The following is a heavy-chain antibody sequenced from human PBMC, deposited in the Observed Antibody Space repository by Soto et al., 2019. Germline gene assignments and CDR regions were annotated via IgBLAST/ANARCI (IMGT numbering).Heavy chain of an antibody. V-gene: IGHV1-18*01. CDR1: GYKFTTYG. CDR3: ARVYSGNFYYYRMDL. CDR2: ISAYNGDT. D-gene: IGHD1-26*01. J-gene: IGHJ6*02. Sequence: ASVKVSCKASGYKFTTYGISWVRQAPGQGLEWMGWISAYNGDTNYAQKVKGRVTMTKDTSTSTAYMELRGLRSDDTAIYYCARVYSGNFYYYRMDLWGQGTTVTVSS.